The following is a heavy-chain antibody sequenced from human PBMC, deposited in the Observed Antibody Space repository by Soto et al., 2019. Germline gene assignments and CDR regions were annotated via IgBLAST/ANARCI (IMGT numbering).Heavy chain of an antibody. V-gene: IGHV1-69*12. CDR1: GGTFSSYA. D-gene: IGHD2-21*02. Sequence: QVQLVQSGAEVKKPGSSVKVSCKASGGTFSSYAISWVRQAPGQGLEWMGGIIPIFGTANYAQKFQGRVTIAADESTSTAYMELSSLGAEDAGVYDCARGGGNSGVDYWGQGTLVTVSS. CDR3: ARGGGNSGVDY. J-gene: IGHJ4*02. CDR2: IIPIFGTA.